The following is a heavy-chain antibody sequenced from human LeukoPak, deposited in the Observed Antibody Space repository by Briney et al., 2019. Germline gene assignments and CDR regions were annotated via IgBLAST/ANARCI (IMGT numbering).Heavy chain of an antibody. Sequence: ASVKVSCKASGYTFTSYGISWVRQAPGQGLEWMGWISAYNGNTNYAQKLQGRVTMTTDTSTSTAYMELRSLRSDDTAVYYCARVDPYGDYVWGIWLSDYWGQGTLVTVSS. CDR2: ISAYNGNT. V-gene: IGHV1-18*01. CDR3: ARVDPYGDYVWGIWLSDY. J-gene: IGHJ4*02. CDR1: GYTFTSYG. D-gene: IGHD3-16*01.